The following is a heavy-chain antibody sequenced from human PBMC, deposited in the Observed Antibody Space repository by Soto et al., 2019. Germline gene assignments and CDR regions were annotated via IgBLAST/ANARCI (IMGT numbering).Heavy chain of an antibody. CDR3: VRPSLEINGYSSSLSHWYFDL. Sequence: SETLSLTCTVSGGSISSYYWSWIRQPPGKGLEWIGYIYYSGSTNYNPSLKSRVTISVDTSKNQFSLKLGSLTAADTAVYYFVRPSLEINGYSSSLSHWYFDLWGRGTLVTVPS. CDR2: IYYSGST. CDR1: GGSISSYY. J-gene: IGHJ2*01. V-gene: IGHV4-59*08. D-gene: IGHD6-13*01.